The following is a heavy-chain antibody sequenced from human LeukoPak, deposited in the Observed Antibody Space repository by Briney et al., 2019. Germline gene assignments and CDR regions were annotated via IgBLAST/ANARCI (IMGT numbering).Heavy chain of an antibody. J-gene: IGHJ4*02. CDR3: AKGGKWDVTPFDY. Sequence: QTGGSLRLSCVASGVTLSNYAMSWVRQAPGKGLEWVSTISGGGGSTYYADSVKGRFTISRDNSKNTLYLQVNSLRAEDTAVYYCAKGGKWDVTPFDYWGQGTLVTVSS. V-gene: IGHV3-23*01. CDR2: ISGGGGST. D-gene: IGHD1-26*01. CDR1: GVTLSNYA.